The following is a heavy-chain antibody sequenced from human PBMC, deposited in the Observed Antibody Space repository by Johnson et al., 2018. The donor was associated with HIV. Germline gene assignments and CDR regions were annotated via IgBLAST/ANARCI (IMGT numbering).Heavy chain of an antibody. CDR2: IRYDGSNK. CDR3: AMGGVHCSGGSCYSRNAFDI. J-gene: IGHJ3*02. D-gene: IGHD2-15*01. CDR1: GFTFRNFD. Sequence: QVQLVESGGGVVQPGRSLRLSCGVSGFTFRNFDMHWVRQAPGKGLEWVAFIRYDGSNKYYADSVKGRFTISRDNSKNTLYLEMNSLRAEDTAMYYCAMGGVHCSGGSCYSRNAFDIWGQGTMVTVSS. V-gene: IGHV3-30*02.